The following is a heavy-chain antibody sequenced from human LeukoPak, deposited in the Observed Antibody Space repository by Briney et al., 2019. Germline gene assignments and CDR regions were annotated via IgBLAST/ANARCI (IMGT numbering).Heavy chain of an antibody. Sequence: GGSLRLSCAASGFTFSSYAMHWVRQAPGKGLEWVAVISYDGSNKYYADFVKGRFTISRDNSKNTLYLQMNSLRAEDTAVYYCASHVDTIRDDYWGQGTLVTVSS. CDR1: GFTFSSYA. CDR2: ISYDGSNK. V-gene: IGHV3-30-3*01. D-gene: IGHD5-24*01. CDR3: ASHVDTIRDDY. J-gene: IGHJ4*02.